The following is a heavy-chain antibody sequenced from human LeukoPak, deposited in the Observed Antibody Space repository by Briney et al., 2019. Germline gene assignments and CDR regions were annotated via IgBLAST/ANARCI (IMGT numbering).Heavy chain of an antibody. Sequence: SETLSLTCTVSGGSISSGDYYWSWIRQPPGKGLEWIGYIYYSGSTSYNPSLKSRVTISVDTSKNQFSLKLSSVTAADTAVYYCGASPAAGTHYYYYYGMDVWGQGTTVTVSS. J-gene: IGHJ6*02. CDR3: GASPAAGTHYYYYYGMDV. CDR1: GGSISSGDYY. D-gene: IGHD6-13*01. CDR2: IYYSGST. V-gene: IGHV4-30-4*01.